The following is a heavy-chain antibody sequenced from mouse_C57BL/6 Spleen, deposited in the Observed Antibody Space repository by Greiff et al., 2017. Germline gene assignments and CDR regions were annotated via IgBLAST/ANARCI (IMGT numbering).Heavy chain of an antibody. V-gene: IGHV7-1*01. CDR3: ARDAGQYYYGWAMDY. CDR1: GFTFSDFY. J-gene: IGHJ4*01. CDR2: SRNKANDYTT. D-gene: IGHD1-1*01. Sequence: EVKLVESGGGLVQSGRSLRLSCATSGFTFSDFYMEWVRQAPGKGLEWIAASRNKANDYTTEYSASVKGRFIVSRDTSQSILYLQMNALRAEDTAIYYCARDAGQYYYGWAMDYWGQGTSVTVSS.